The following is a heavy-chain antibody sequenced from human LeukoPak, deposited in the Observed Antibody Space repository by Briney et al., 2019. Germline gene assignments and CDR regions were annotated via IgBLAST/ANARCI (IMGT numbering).Heavy chain of an antibody. CDR1: GFTFSNYW. V-gene: IGHV3-74*01. D-gene: IGHD3-10*01. J-gene: IGHJ4*02. Sequence: GGSLRLSCAASGFTFSNYWMHWVRQAPGSGLVWVSRIKTDETSTDSADSVKGRFTISRDNAKNTLFLQMNSLRAEGTAVYYCAREHASGRPFDYWGQGTLVTVSS. CDR2: IKTDETST. CDR3: AREHASGRPFDY.